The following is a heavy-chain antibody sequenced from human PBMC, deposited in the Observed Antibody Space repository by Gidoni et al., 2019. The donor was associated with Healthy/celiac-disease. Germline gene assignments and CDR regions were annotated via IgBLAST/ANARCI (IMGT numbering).Heavy chain of an antibody. CDR3: ARVSDSSGRKYGVDV. V-gene: IGHV3-53*04. CDR1: GFTVSSNY. CDR2: IYSGGST. J-gene: IGHJ6*02. D-gene: IGHD6-19*01. Sequence: EVQLVESGGGLVQPGGSLRLSCAASGFTVSSNYMSWVRQAPGKGLEWVSVIYSGGSTYYADSVKGRFTISRHNSKNTLYLQMNSLRAEDTAVYYCARVSDSSGRKYGVDVWGQGTTVTVSS.